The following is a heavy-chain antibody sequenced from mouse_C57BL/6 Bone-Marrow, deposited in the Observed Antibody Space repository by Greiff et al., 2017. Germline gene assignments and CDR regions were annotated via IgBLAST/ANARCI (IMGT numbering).Heavy chain of an antibody. CDR1: GFSFNTYA. J-gene: IGHJ3*01. Sequence: EVQLVESGGGLVQPKGSLKLSCAASGFSFNTYAMNWVRQAPGKGLEWVARIRSKSNNYATYYADSVKDRFTISRDDSESMLYLQMNNLKTEDTAMYSCVRRLDSPFAYWGQGTLVTVSA. V-gene: IGHV10-1*01. CDR3: VRRLDSPFAY. D-gene: IGHD2-12*01. CDR2: IRSKSNNYAT.